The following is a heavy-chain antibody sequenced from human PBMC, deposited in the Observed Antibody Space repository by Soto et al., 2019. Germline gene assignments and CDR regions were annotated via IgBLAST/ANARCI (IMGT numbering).Heavy chain of an antibody. J-gene: IGHJ4*02. Sequence: GASVKVSCKASGGTFSSYTISWVRQAPGQGLEWMGRIIPILGIANYAQKFQGRVTITADKSTSTAYMELSSLRSEDTAVYYCARGQQQLDPFDYWGQGTLVTVSS. D-gene: IGHD6-13*01. CDR3: ARGQQQLDPFDY. CDR2: IIPILGIA. V-gene: IGHV1-69*02. CDR1: GGTFSSYT.